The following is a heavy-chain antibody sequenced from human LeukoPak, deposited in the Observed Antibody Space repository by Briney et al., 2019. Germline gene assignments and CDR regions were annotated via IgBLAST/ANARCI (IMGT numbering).Heavy chain of an antibody. V-gene: IGHV1-2*02. J-gene: IGHJ3*02. CDR2: INPNNGGT. Sequence: ASVKVSCMASRYTFTAYYIHWIRQAPGQGLEWMGWINPNNGGTKYAEKFQGRVTMTRDTSINTAYMKLNSLRSDDTAVYYCARVRIAVRFVANDAFDIWGQGTMVTVCS. CDR3: ARVRIAVRFVANDAFDI. CDR1: RYTFTAYY. D-gene: IGHD6-6*01.